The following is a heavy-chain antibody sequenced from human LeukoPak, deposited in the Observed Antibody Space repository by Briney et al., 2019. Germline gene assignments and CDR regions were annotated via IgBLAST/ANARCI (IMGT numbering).Heavy chain of an antibody. Sequence: SETLSLTCTVSGGSISSHYWSWIRQPPGKGLEWIGYIYYSGSTNYNPSLKSRVTISVDTSKNQFSLKLSSVTAADTAVYYCARASPYGDPYYYYYYMDVWGKGTTVTVSS. CDR1: GGSISSHY. D-gene: IGHD4-17*01. J-gene: IGHJ6*03. V-gene: IGHV4-59*11. CDR2: IYYSGST. CDR3: ARASPYGDPYYYYYYMDV.